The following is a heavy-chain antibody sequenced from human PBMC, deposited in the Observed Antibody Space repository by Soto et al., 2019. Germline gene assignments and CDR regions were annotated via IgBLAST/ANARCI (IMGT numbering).Heavy chain of an antibody. J-gene: IGHJ6*02. CDR2: INPSGGST. CDR3: ARERDYDILTCYETYYYYGMDV. CDR1: GYTFTSYY. Sequence: QVQLVQSGAEVKKPGASVKVSCKASGYTFTSYYMHWVRQAPGQGLEWMGIINPSGGSTSYAQKFQGRVTMTRDTSTGTVYMEMSSLRSEDTAVYYCARERDYDILTCYETYYYYGMDVWGQGTTVTVSS. V-gene: IGHV1-46*01. D-gene: IGHD3-9*01.